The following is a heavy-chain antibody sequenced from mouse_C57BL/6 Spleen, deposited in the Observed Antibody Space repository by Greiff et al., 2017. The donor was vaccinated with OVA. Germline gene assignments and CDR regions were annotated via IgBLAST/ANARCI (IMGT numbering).Heavy chain of an antibody. CDR3: ARRIYYADAMDY. CDR2: IDPSDSET. V-gene: IGHV1-52*01. CDR1: GYTFTSYW. D-gene: IGHD2-1*01. J-gene: IGHJ4*01. Sequence: VQLQQPGAELVRPGSSVKLSCKASGYTFTSYWMHWVKQRPIQGLEWIGNIDPSDSETHYNQKFKDKATLTVDKSSSTAYMRLSSLTSEDSAVYYCARRIYYADAMDYWGQGTSVTVSS.